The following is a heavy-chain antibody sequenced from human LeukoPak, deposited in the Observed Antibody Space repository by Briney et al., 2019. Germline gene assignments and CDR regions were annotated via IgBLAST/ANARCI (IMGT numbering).Heavy chain of an antibody. Sequence: GGSLRLSCAASGFTFSSYGMHWVRQAPGKGLEWVAVISYDGSNKYYADSVKGRFTISRDNSKNTLYLQMNSLRAEDTAVYYCARESIAVAGAPFDYWGQGTLVTVSS. V-gene: IGHV3-30*03. D-gene: IGHD6-19*01. CDR2: ISYDGSNK. CDR3: ARESIAVAGAPFDY. CDR1: GFTFSSYG. J-gene: IGHJ4*02.